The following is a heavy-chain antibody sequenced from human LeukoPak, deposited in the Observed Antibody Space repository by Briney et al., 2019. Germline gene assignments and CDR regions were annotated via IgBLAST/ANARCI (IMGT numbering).Heavy chain of an antibody. Sequence: PSETLSLTCTVSGDSISSATYYWSWIRQPAGKGLEWIGHMYTSGSTNYNPSLKSRVTISVGTSKNRSSLKLNSVTASDTAVYYCARGRRHCNSTSCYQEDYWGQGTLVTVSA. CDR2: MYTSGST. CDR1: GDSISSATYY. CDR3: ARGRRHCNSTSCYQEDY. J-gene: IGHJ4*02. V-gene: IGHV4-61*09. D-gene: IGHD2/OR15-2a*01.